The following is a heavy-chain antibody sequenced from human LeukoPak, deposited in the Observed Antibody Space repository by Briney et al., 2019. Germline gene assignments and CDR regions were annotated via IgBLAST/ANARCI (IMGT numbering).Heavy chain of an antibody. CDR2: IYHSGST. V-gene: IGHV4-4*02. Sequence: SSGTLSLTCAVSGGSISSSNWWSWVRQPPGKGLEWIGEIYHSGSTNYNPSLKSRVTISVDKSKNQFSLKLSSVTAADTAVYYCARETANGMGYYYYYYMDVWGKGTTVTVSS. D-gene: IGHD2-8*01. CDR3: ARETANGMGYYYYYYMDV. J-gene: IGHJ6*03. CDR1: GGSISSSNW.